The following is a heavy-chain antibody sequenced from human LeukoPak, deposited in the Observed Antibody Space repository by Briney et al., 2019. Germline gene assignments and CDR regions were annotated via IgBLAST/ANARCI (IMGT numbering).Heavy chain of an antibody. D-gene: IGHD6-19*01. J-gene: IGHJ4*02. CDR1: GFTFSSYA. V-gene: IGHV3-30-3*01. CDR2: ISYDGSNK. CDR3: ARGSYSSGFDY. Sequence: GGSLRLSCAASGFTFSSYAMHWVRQAPGKGLEWVAVISYDGSNKYYADSVKGRFTISRDNSKNTLYLQMNSLRAEDTAVYYCARGSYSSGFDYWGQGTLVTVSS.